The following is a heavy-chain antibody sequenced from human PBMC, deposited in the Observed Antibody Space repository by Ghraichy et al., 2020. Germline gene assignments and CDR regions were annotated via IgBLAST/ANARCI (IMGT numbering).Heavy chain of an antibody. Sequence: GGSLRLSCAASGFTFSNTWMSWVRQAPGKGLDWVGRIKSKADGGTTDYAAPVKGRFTISRDDSENTLYLQMNSLKTEDTALYYCTVWGTGYCSTTTCLRGNYWGQGTLVTVSS. J-gene: IGHJ4*02. D-gene: IGHD2-2*01. CDR1: GFTFSNTW. CDR2: IKSKADGGTT. V-gene: IGHV3-15*01. CDR3: TVWGTGYCSTTTCLRGNY.